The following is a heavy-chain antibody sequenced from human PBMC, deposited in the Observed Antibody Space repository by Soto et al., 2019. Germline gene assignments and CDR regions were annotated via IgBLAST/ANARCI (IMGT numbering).Heavy chain of an antibody. J-gene: IGHJ5*02. CDR1: GYTFTSYG. Sequence: QVQLVQSGAEVKKPGASVKVSCKASGYTFTSYGIIWVRQAHGQGLEWMGWINPYNGNTNYAQKLQGRVTMTTDTSTSTAYMELRSLTSDDSAVYYCARDPVGGNWFDPWGQGTLVTVSS. CDR3: ARDPVGGNWFDP. D-gene: IGHD1-26*01. V-gene: IGHV1-18*01. CDR2: INPYNGNT.